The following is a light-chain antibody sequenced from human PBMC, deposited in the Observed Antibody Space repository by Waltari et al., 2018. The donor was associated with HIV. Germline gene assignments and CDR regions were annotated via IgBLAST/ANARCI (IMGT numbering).Light chain of an antibody. CDR2: DVS. V-gene: IGLV2-14*03. CDR1: SSDVGGYDY. J-gene: IGLJ1*01. CDR3: TSYTSSTTLV. Sequence: QSALTQSASVSGSPGQSTTISCTGTSSDVGGYDYVSWYQQHPGKAPKLMIYDVSNRHSGVFTRFSGSNAGNTASLIISGLQAEDEADYYCTSYTSSTTLVFGTGTK.